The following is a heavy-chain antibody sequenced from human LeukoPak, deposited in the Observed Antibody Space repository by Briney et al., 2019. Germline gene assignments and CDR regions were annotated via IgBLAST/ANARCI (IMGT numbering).Heavy chain of an antibody. CDR3: VKDISRYSGYY. J-gene: IGHJ4*02. V-gene: IGHV3-64D*06. D-gene: IGHD5-12*01. CDR1: GFTFSSYA. Sequence: GGSLRLSCSASGFTFSSYAMHWVRQAPGKGLEYVSAISSNGGSTYYADSVKGRFTISRDNSKNTLYLQMSSLSAEDTAVYYCVKDISRYSGYYWGQGTLVTVSS. CDR2: ISSNGGST.